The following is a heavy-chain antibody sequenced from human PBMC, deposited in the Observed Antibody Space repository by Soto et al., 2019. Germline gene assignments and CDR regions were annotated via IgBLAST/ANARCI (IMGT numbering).Heavy chain of an antibody. CDR3: ASTNLDIATPHYYYSMDF. CDR1: GGTFTRYA. Sequence: GASVNVSWKASGGTFTRYAISWVRQAPGQGPEWMGGIVPIFGKPNYAQKFQARVTMTADESTSTAYMELSSLRSEDTAMYYCASTNLDIATPHYYYSMDFCGQGPMVTVSS. V-gene: IGHV1-69*13. J-gene: IGHJ6*02. D-gene: IGHD5-12*01. CDR2: IVPIFGKP.